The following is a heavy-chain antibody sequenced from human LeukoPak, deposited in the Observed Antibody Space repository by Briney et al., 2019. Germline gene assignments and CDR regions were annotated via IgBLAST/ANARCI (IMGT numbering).Heavy chain of an antibody. CDR2: IIPIFGTA. CDR3: AREEWYYGSGSYYTNWFDP. D-gene: IGHD3-10*01. CDR1: GYTFTSYG. J-gene: IGHJ5*02. Sequence: SVKVSCKASGYTFTSYGISWVRQAPGQGLEWMGGIIPIFGTANYAQKFQGRVTITADESTSTAYMELSSLRSEDTAVYYCAREEWYYGSGSYYTNWFDPWGQGTLVTVSS. V-gene: IGHV1-69*13.